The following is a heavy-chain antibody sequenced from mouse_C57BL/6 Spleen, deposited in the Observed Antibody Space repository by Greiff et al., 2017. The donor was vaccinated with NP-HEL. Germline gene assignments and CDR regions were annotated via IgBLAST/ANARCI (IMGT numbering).Heavy chain of an antibody. CDR2: INPNNGGT. V-gene: IGHV1-26*01. J-gene: IGHJ4*01. CDR1: GYTFTDYY. Sequence: EVQLQQSGPELVKPGASVKISCKASGYTFTDYYMNWVKQSHGKSLEWIGDINPNNGGTSYNQKFKGKATLTVDKSSSTAYMELRSLTSEDSAVYYCARSQLRPQDAMDYWGQGTSVTVSS. CDR3: ARSQLRPQDAMDY. D-gene: IGHD3-2*02.